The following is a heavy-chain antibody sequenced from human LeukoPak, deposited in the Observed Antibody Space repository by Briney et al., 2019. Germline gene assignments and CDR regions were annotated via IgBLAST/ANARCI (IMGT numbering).Heavy chain of an antibody. CDR2: INHSGST. CDR3: ARGFRAMVSFFDY. Sequence: NASETLSLTCAVYGGSFSGYYWSWIRQPPGKGLEWIGEINHSGSTNYNPSLKSRVTISVDTSKNQFSLKLSSVTAADTAVYYCARGFRAMVSFFDYWGQGTLVTVFS. V-gene: IGHV4-34*01. D-gene: IGHD5-18*01. CDR1: GGSFSGYY. J-gene: IGHJ4*02.